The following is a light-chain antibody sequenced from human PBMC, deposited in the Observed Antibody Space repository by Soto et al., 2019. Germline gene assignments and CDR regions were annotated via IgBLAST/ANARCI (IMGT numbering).Light chain of an antibody. CDR3: QQYYSYST. CDR1: QSISTQ. J-gene: IGKJ1*01. CDR2: GAF. V-gene: IGKV1-5*02. Sequence: DTQMTQSPSTVSASAGERVTIIFRASQSISTQLAWYQQKPGKAPKLLISGAFSLESGVPSRFSGSGSGTEFALTISSLQPDDFATYYCQQYYSYSTFGQGTKVDIK.